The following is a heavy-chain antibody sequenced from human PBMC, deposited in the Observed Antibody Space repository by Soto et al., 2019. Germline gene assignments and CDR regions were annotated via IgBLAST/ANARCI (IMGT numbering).Heavy chain of an antibody. J-gene: IGHJ4*02. CDR3: ARAPDKYYFDS. Sequence: SKTLSLTCAVYGGSFNGYYWSWIRQPPGKGPEWIGDINHSGSTNYNPSLKSRVTISVDTSKNQFSLKLRSVTAADMAVFYCARAPDKYYFDSWGQGTLVTASS. CDR2: INHSGST. CDR1: GGSFNGYY. V-gene: IGHV4-34*01.